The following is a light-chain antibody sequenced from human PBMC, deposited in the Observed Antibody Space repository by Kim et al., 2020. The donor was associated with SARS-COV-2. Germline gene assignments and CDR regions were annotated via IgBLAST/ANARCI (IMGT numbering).Light chain of an antibody. CDR2: AAF. V-gene: IGKV1-27*01. CDR1: QGNSNY. CDR3: QKYDSVPRS. J-gene: IGKJ2*03. Sequence: SASVGDRVTITCRASQGNSNYLAWYQQKPGKVPKLLIYAAFTLQSGVPSRFSGSGSGTDFTLTINSLQPEDVATYYCQKYDSVPRSFGQGTKLEI.